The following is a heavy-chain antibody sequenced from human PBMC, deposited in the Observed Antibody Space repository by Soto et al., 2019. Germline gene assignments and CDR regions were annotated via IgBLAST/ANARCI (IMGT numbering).Heavy chain of an antibody. CDR2: IYYSGST. CDR1: GGSVSSGSYY. Sequence: PSETLSLTCTVSGGSVSSGSYYWSWIRQPPGKGLEWIGYIYYSGSTNYNPSLKSRVTISVDTSKNQFSLKLSSVAAADTAVYYCARDSIAAGGTRWFDPWGQGTLVTVSS. V-gene: IGHV4-61*01. CDR3: ARDSIAAGGTRWFDP. D-gene: IGHD6-13*01. J-gene: IGHJ5*02.